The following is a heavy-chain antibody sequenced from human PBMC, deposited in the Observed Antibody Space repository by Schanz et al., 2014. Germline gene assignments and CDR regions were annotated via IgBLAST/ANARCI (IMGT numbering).Heavy chain of an antibody. CDR3: AKVAEEGPHINNWGGDYFDF. V-gene: IGHV1-18*01. D-gene: IGHD3-16*01. Sequence: QVQLVQSGGEMKKPGASVKVSCKASGYTFTDYGLSWVRQAPGQGLEWLGWIRPDNGHTTYSQKVRDRVIFTTDTSATTAYKELSSLTSEDTAVYYCAKVAEEGPHINNWGGDYFDFWGQGTLVTVSS. J-gene: IGHJ4*02. CDR2: IRPDNGHT. CDR1: GYTFTDYG.